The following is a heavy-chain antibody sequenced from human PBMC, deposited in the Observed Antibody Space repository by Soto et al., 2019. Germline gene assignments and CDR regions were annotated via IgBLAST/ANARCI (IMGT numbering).Heavy chain of an antibody. CDR1: GYTFTSYG. V-gene: IGHV1-18*01. J-gene: IGHJ6*04. D-gene: IGHD6-6*01. CDR2: IRAYNGNT. CDR3: ASNEGGIAARPLV. Sequence: QVQLVQSGAEVKKPGASVKVSCKASGYTFTSYGISWVRQAPGQGLEWMGWIRAYNGNTNYAQKLQGRVTMTTDASASTDYLEGRSLRSDHTAVYYCASNEGGIAARPLVWGTGTHVTVAS.